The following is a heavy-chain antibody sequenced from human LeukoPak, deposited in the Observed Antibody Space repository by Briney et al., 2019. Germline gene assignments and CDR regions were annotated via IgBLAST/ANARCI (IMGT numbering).Heavy chain of an antibody. V-gene: IGHV1-69*04. CDR2: IIPILGIA. Sequence: SVKVSCKASGGTFSSYAISWVRQAPGQGLEWMGRIIPILGIANYAQKFQGRVTITADKSTSTGYMELSSLRSEDTAVYYCARDVAYYYDSSGYSDYWGQGTLVTVSS. CDR1: GGTFSSYA. J-gene: IGHJ4*02. CDR3: ARDVAYYYDSSGYSDY. D-gene: IGHD3-22*01.